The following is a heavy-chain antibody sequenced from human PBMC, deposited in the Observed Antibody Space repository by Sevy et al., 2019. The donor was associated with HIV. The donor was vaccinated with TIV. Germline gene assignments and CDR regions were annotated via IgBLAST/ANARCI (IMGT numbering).Heavy chain of an antibody. V-gene: IGHV3-15*01. CDR1: GFTFSNAW. J-gene: IGHJ4*02. CDR3: TTASWSQEDYYNY. D-gene: IGHD6-13*01. CDR2: MKGKIYDGTI. Sequence: GGSLRLSCAASGFTFSNAWMSWVRQAPGKVLEWVGRMKGKIYDGTIDYAAPVKGRFSISRDDSKNTLYLQMNSLKTEDTAVYYCTTASWSQEDYYNYWGQGTLVTVSS.